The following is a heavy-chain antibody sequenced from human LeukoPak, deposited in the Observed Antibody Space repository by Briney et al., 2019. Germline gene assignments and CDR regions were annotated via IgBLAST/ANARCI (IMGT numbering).Heavy chain of an antibody. J-gene: IGHJ4*02. Sequence: ASVKVSCKASGYTFTNSDINWVRQATGQGLEWMGWMNPNSGNTGYAQKFQGRITITKNTSISTAYMELSSLRSEDTAMYYCARADQWDGYKYYFDYWGQGTLDTVSS. CDR1: GYTFTNSD. CDR3: ARADQWDGYKYYFDY. D-gene: IGHD5-24*01. CDR2: MNPNSGNT. V-gene: IGHV1-8*01.